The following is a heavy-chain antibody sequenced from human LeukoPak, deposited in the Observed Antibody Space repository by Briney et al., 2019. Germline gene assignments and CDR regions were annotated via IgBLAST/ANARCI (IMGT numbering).Heavy chain of an antibody. V-gene: IGHV4-4*02. Sequence: SETLSLTCAVSGGSISSSNWWSWVRQPPGKGLEWIGEIYHSGSTNYNPSLKSRVTISVDKSKNQFSLKLSSVTAADTAVYYCARVVGDSSGYYYAFFDYWGQGTLVTVSS. J-gene: IGHJ4*02. CDR2: IYHSGST. CDR3: ARVVGDSSGYYYAFFDY. CDR1: GGSISSSNW. D-gene: IGHD3-22*01.